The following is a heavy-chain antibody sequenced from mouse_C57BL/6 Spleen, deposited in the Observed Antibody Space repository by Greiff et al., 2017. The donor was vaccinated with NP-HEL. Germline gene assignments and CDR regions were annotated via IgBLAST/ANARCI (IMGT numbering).Heavy chain of an antibody. J-gene: IGHJ3*01. V-gene: IGHV1-54*01. CDR3: AREDYAPFAY. CDR2: INPGSGGT. Sequence: VKLMESGAELVRPGTSVKVSCKASGYAFTNYLIEWVKQRPGQGLEWIGVINPGSGGTNYNEKFKGKATLTADKSSSTAYMQLSSLTSEDSAVYFCAREDYAPFAYWGQGTLVTVSA. D-gene: IGHD1-1*02. CDR1: GYAFTNYL.